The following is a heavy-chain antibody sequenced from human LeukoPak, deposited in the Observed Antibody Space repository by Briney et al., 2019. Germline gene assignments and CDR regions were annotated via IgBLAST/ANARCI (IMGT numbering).Heavy chain of an antibody. CDR2: ISWNSGSI. J-gene: IGHJ4*02. CDR3: AKQIRSEFDY. Sequence: PGGSLRLSCAASGFTFDDYAMHWVRQAPGKGLEWVSGISWNSGSIGYADSVKGRFTISRDNAKNSLYLQMNSLRAEDTALYYCAKQIRSEFDYWGQGTLVTVSS. CDR1: GFTFDDYA. V-gene: IGHV3-9*01. D-gene: IGHD3-10*01.